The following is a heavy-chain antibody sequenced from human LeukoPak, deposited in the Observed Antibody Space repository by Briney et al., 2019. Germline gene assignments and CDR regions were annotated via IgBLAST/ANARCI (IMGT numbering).Heavy chain of an antibody. D-gene: IGHD3-22*01. CDR2: IYSSGST. CDR3: ARVVGYYDSSGYPEAFDI. Sequence: PSETLSLTCTVSGGSISSGNYYWSWIRQPAGKGLEWIGRIYSSGSTNYNPSLKSRVTISVDTSKNQFSLKLSSVTAADTAVYYCARVVGYYDSSGYPEAFDIWGQGTMVTVSS. J-gene: IGHJ3*02. V-gene: IGHV4-61*02. CDR1: GGSISSGNYY.